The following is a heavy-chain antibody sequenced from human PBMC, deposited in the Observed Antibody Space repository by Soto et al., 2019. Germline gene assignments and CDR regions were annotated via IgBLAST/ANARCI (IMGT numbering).Heavy chain of an antibody. V-gene: IGHV3-33*01. J-gene: IGHJ6*03. CDR1: GFTFSSYG. Sequence: GGSLRLSCAASGFTFSSYGMHWVRQAPGKGLEWVAVIWYDGSNKYYADSVKGRFTISRDNSKNTLYLKMNSRRAEDTAVYYCARDHKDIVVVPAAIGSYYYYYMDVWGKGTTVTVSS. CDR2: IWYDGSNK. D-gene: IGHD2-2*01. CDR3: ARDHKDIVVVPAAIGSYYYYYMDV.